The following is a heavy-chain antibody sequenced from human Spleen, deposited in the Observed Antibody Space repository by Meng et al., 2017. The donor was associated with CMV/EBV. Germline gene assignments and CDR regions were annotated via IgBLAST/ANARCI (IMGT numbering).Heavy chain of an antibody. D-gene: IGHD1/OR15-1a*01. CDR2: IYSGGST. J-gene: IGHJ6*02. V-gene: IGHV3-53*01. CDR3: ARDGITGTYGMDV. Sequence: GGSLRLSCAASGFTVSSNYMSWVRQAPGKGLEWVSVIYSGGSTYYADSVKGRFTISRDNSKNTLYLQMNSLRAEDTAVYYCARDGITGTYGMDVWGQGTTVTVSS. CDR1: GFTVSSNY.